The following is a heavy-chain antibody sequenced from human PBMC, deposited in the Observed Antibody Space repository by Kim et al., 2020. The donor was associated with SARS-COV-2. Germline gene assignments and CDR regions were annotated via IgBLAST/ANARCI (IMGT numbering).Heavy chain of an antibody. CDR3: ARGDPPTYYYGMDV. Sequence: PGSVEGRFTISRENAKNSLYLQMNSLRAGDTAVYYCARGDPPTYYYGMDVWGQGTTVTVSS. D-gene: IGHD4-17*01. J-gene: IGHJ6*02. V-gene: IGHV3-13*01.